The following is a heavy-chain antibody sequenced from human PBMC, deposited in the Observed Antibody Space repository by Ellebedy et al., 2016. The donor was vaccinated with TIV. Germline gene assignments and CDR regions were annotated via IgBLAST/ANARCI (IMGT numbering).Heavy chain of an antibody. CDR1: GFTFSSYW. Sequence: GESLKISXAASGFTFSSYWMSWVRQAPGKGLEWVANIKQDGSEKYYVDSVKGRFTISRDNAKNSLYLQMNSLRAEDTAVYYCARELGAFDIWGQGTMVTVSS. CDR2: IKQDGSEK. V-gene: IGHV3-7*03. J-gene: IGHJ3*02. CDR3: ARELGAFDI.